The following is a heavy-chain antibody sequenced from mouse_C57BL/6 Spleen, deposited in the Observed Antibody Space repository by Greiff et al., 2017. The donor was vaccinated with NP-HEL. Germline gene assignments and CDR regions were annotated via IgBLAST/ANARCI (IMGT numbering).Heavy chain of an antibody. Sequence: VQLQQSGAELVKPGASVKISCKASGYAFSSYWMNWVKQRPGKGLEWIGQIYPGDGDTNYNGKFKGKATLTADISSSTAYMQRSSLTSEDSAVYFCARDGYETWFAYWGQGTLVTVSA. V-gene: IGHV1-80*01. CDR1: GYAFSSYW. D-gene: IGHD2-2*01. J-gene: IGHJ3*01. CDR3: ARDGYETWFAY. CDR2: IYPGDGDT.